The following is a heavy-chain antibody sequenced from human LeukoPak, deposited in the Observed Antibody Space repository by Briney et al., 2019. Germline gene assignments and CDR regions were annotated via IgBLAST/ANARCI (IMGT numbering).Heavy chain of an antibody. Sequence: GGSLRLSCAASGFTFSSYSMMWVRQAPGKGLEWVSAISGSGGSTYYADSVKGRFTISRDNSKNTLYLQMNSLRAEDTAVYYCAKEPYSSSWGFWFDPWGQGTLVTVSS. CDR3: AKEPYSSSWGFWFDP. D-gene: IGHD6-6*01. V-gene: IGHV3-23*01. CDR1: GFTFSSYS. J-gene: IGHJ5*02. CDR2: ISGSGGST.